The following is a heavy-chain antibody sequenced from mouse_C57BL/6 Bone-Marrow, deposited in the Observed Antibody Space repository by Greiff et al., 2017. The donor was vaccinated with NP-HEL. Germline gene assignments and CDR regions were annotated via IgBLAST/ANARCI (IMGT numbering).Heavy chain of an antibody. J-gene: IGHJ1*03. Sequence: TGTALVWVAYISSGSRTIYYADTVKGRFTISRDNAKNTLFLQMTSLRSEDTAMYYCARQNYYGSSGSYWYFDVWGTGTTVTVSS. CDR2: ISSGSRTI. V-gene: IGHV5-17*01. D-gene: IGHD1-1*01. CDR3: ARQNYYGSSGSYWYFDV.